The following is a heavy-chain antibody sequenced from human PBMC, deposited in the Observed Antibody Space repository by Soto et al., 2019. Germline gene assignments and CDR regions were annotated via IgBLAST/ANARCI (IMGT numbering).Heavy chain of an antibody. J-gene: IGHJ4*02. Sequence: EVEVLESGGGLVQPGGSLRLSCAPSGFTFSAYVLSWVRQAPGKGLEGVSSITSSGGGTYYADSLKGRFTVSRDNSKNRVYLQMNSLRDEDTAVYYCAKLTAAWGQGTLVTVSS. CDR1: GFTFSAYV. D-gene: IGHD6-13*01. V-gene: IGHV3-23*01. CDR2: ITSSGGGT. CDR3: AKLTAA.